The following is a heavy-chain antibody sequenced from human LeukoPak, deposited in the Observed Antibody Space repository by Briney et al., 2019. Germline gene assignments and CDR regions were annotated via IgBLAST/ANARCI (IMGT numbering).Heavy chain of an antibody. CDR2: IIPIFGTA. J-gene: IGHJ5*02. D-gene: IGHD2-21*02. Sequence: ASVKVSCKASGGTFSSYAISWVRQAPGQGLEWTGGIIPIFGTANYAQKFQGRVTITADESTSTAYMELSSLRSEDTAVYYCARGGLVVVTADPDWFDPWGQGTLVTVSS. CDR3: ARGGLVVVTADPDWFDP. V-gene: IGHV1-69*13. CDR1: GGTFSSYA.